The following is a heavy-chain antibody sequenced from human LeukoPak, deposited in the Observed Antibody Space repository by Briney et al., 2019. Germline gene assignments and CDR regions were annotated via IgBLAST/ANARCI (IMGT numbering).Heavy chain of an antibody. V-gene: IGHV1-69*05. CDR2: IIPIFGTA. J-gene: IGHJ3*02. CDR1: GGTFSSYA. CDR3: ARGGGGAFYI. Sequence: ASVKVSCKASGGTFSSYAISWVRQAPGQGLEWMGRIIPIFGTANYAQKFQGRVTITTDESTSTAYMELSSLRSEDTAGYYCARGGGGAFYILGQGTMVTVSS. D-gene: IGHD3-16*01.